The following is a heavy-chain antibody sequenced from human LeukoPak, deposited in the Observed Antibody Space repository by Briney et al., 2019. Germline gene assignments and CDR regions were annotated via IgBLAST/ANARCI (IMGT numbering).Heavy chain of an antibody. D-gene: IGHD5-12*01. CDR1: GYTFTSYD. CDR3: ARGRSTGYPYYFEY. CDR2: MNPNSGST. V-gene: IGHV1-8*03. J-gene: IGHJ4*02. Sequence: ASVKVSCKASGYTFTSYDINWVRQATGQGLEWMGWMNPNSGSTGYAQKFQGRVTITRNTPISTAYMELSGLRSEDTAVYYCARGRSTGYPYYFEYWGQGTLVTVSS.